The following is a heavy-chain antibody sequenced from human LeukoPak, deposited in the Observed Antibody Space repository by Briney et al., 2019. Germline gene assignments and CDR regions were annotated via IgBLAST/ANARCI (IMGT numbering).Heavy chain of an antibody. J-gene: IGHJ4*02. CDR1: GFTFSSYE. CDR3: ARGYCSGGSCYSRFDY. CDR2: ISSSGGTI. V-gene: IGHV3-48*03. D-gene: IGHD2-15*01. Sequence: GGSLRLSCAASGFTFSSYEMNWVRQAPGKGLEWVSYISSSGGTIYYADSVKGRFTISRDNAKNSLYLQMNSLRAEDTAVYYCARGYCSGGSCYSRFDYWGQGTLVTVSS.